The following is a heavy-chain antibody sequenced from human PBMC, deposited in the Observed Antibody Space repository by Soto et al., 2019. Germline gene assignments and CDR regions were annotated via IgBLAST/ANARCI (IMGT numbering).Heavy chain of an antibody. Sequence: GESLKISCDGSGYTFSSYSIGWVRQMPGKGLEWMGIIYPDDSDTRYSPSFRGQVTISVDKSISRAYLQWSSLKASDSAMYFCARIGGRYNTFDYWGRVTLVTVYS. CDR2: IYPDDSDT. J-gene: IGHJ4*02. CDR3: ARIGGRYNTFDY. D-gene: IGHD1-1*01. CDR1: GYTFSSYS. V-gene: IGHV5-51*01.